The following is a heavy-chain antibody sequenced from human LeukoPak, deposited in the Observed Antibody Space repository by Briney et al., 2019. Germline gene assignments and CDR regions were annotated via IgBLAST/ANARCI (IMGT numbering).Heavy chain of an antibody. D-gene: IGHD3-3*01. Sequence: GGSLRLSCTASGFTFCDYAMSWVRQAPGKGLEWVGFIRSKAYGGTTEYAASVKGRFTISRDDSKSTAYLQMNSLKTEDTAVYYCTRVDYDFWSGYYNFDYWGQGTLVTVSS. CDR3: TRVDYDFWSGYYNFDY. CDR2: IRSKAYGGTT. V-gene: IGHV3-49*04. J-gene: IGHJ4*02. CDR1: GFTFCDYA.